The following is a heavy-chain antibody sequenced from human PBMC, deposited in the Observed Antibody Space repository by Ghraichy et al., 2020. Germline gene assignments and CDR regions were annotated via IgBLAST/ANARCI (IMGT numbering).Heavy chain of an antibody. CDR1: GFTFSSYS. V-gene: IGHV3-21*01. Sequence: GSLKLSCAASGFTFSSYSMNWVRQAPGKGLEWVSCISSSRSHICYADSVKGRFTISRDNAKNSLYLQMNSLRAEGTAVYYCARGTYSGYNEGGDYFGHRAPGTLVSVSS. CDR2: ISSSRSHI. CDR3: ARGTYSGYNEGGDYFGH. J-gene: IGHJ4*02. D-gene: IGHD5-12*01.